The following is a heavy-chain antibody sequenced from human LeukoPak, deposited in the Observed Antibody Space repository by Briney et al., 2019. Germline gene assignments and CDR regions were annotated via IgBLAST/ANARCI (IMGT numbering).Heavy chain of an antibody. CDR3: ASTDYYDSSGYYRY. J-gene: IGHJ4*02. D-gene: IGHD3-22*01. CDR1: GGSISSGGYY. CDR2: INPSGST. Sequence: PSETLSLTCIVSGGSISSGGYYWSWIRQPPGKGLECIGYINPSGSTSYNPSLKSRVTISVDRSKNQFSLKLTSVTAADTAVYYCASTDYYDSSGYYRYWGQGTLVTVSS. V-gene: IGHV4-30-2*01.